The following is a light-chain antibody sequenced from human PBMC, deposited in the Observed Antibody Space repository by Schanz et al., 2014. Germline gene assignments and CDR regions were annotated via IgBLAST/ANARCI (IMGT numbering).Light chain of an antibody. V-gene: IGLV1-47*01. CDR2: RNN. J-gene: IGLJ3*02. CDR1: SSNIGSNY. CDR3: AAWDDSLNGRV. Sequence: QSVLTQPPSASGTPGQTVTISCSGSSSNIGSNYVYWYQQLPGTAPKLLIYRNNQRPSGVPDRFSGSKSGTSASLAISGLQSEDEADYYCAAWDDSLNGRVFGGGTKLTVL.